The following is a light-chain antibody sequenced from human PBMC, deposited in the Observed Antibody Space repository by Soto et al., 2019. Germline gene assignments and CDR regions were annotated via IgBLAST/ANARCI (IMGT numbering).Light chain of an antibody. CDR2: DAS. CDR3: QQYDSLPLT. CDR1: QGINKY. V-gene: IGKV1-33*01. J-gene: IGKJ4*01. Sequence: DIQMTQSPSSLSASVGDRITITCRASQGINKYLNWYQQKPGKAPKVLIYDASNLKTGVPSRFSGGGSGTDLTLTISSLQPEDFATYYCQQYDSLPLTFGGGTKVDMK.